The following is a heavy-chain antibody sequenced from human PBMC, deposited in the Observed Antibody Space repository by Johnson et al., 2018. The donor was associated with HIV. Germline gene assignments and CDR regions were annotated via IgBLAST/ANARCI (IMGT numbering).Heavy chain of an antibody. D-gene: IGHD3-16*01. CDR3: AKPPSMGADAFDV. V-gene: IGHV3-30*18. Sequence: QVQLVESGGGLIQPGGSLRLSCAASGFTVSSNYMSWVRQAPGKGLEWVAVISYDGSNKYYADSVKGRFTISRDNSKNTLYLQMNSLSAEDTAVYYCAKPPSMGADAFDVWGQGTMVTVSS. CDR2: ISYDGSNK. J-gene: IGHJ3*01. CDR1: GFTVSSNY.